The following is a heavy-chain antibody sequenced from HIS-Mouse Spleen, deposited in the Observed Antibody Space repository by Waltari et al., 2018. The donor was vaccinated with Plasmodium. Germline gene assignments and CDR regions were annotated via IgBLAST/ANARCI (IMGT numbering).Heavy chain of an antibody. J-gene: IGHJ4*02. D-gene: IGHD1-7*01. Sequence: QLQLQESGPGLVNPSETLSLTCTVSGGSISGCRYYWGWSRQPPGKGLAWIGGSYYCGSTYYNPSLKSRVTISVDTSKNQFSLKLSSVTAADTAVYYCARDRITGTSYFDYWGQGTLVTVSS. CDR2: SYYCGST. CDR1: GGSISGCRYY. V-gene: IGHV4-39*07. CDR3: ARDRITGTSYFDY.